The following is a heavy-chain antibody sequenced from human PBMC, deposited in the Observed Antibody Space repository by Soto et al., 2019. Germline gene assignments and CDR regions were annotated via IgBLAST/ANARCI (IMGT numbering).Heavy chain of an antibody. V-gene: IGHV4-59*01. CDR1: GGSISDDY. CDR2: ISHSGST. CDR3: AREARGVISGMDV. D-gene: IGHD3-10*01. Sequence: PSETLSLTCTVSGGSISDDYWSWIRQPPGKGLEWIGHISHSGSTNYNPSLKSRVTISVDTSKRQFSLKLSSVTAADTAVHYCAREARGVISGMDVWGQGTTVTVSS. J-gene: IGHJ6*02.